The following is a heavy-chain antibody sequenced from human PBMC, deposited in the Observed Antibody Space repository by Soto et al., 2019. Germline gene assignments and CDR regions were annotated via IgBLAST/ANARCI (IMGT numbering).Heavy chain of an antibody. Sequence: PGGSLRLSCVVSGFPFGPLFMSWVRLAPGKGLGWVSSRSVNFGRTYYANPLQGWFAVSSDISDKTLFLQMTSPIADETAVDYCAKSHGIDSRFNAIFYDYWGRGVLVTVSS. D-gene: IGHD1-26*01. V-gene: IGHV3-23*01. CDR3: AKSHGIDSRFNAIFYDY. CDR1: GFPFGPLF. CDR2: RSVNFGRT. J-gene: IGHJ4*02.